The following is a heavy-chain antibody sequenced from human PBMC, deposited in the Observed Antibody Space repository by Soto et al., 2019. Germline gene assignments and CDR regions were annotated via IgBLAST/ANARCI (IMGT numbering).Heavy chain of an antibody. J-gene: IGHJ6*02. D-gene: IGHD2-21*02. CDR3: ARDYQGTSGDYNFYQFGMDV. CDR1: GFTFSDYY. Sequence: GGSLRLSCAASGFTFSDYYMSWIRQAPGKGLEWVSYISFSGITIYYADSLEGRFTISRDNAKNSLYLQMDSLRAEDTAVYFCARDYQGTSGDYNFYQFGMDVWGQGTTVTVSS. V-gene: IGHV3-11*01. CDR2: ISFSGITI.